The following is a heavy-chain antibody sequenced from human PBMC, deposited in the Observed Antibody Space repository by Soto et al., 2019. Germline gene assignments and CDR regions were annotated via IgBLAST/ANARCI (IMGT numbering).Heavy chain of an antibody. CDR3: ARARYDSSGYYFDY. D-gene: IGHD3-22*01. V-gene: IGHV4-30-4*01. Sequence: SETLSLTCTVSGDSISSGDYYWSWIRQPPGKGLEWIGCIYYSGSTYYNPSLKSRVTISVDTSKNQFSLKLSSVTAADTAVYYCARARYDSSGYYFDYWGQGTLVTVSS. CDR2: IYYSGST. CDR1: GDSISSGDYY. J-gene: IGHJ4*02.